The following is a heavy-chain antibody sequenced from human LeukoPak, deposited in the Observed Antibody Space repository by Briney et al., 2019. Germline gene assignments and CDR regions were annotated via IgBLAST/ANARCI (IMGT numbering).Heavy chain of an antibody. V-gene: IGHV3-7*01. CDR1: GFTFSSYW. CDR2: IKQDGSEK. D-gene: IGHD3-3*01. Sequence: GGSLRLSCAASGFTFSSYWMSWVRLAPGKGLEWVASIKQDGSEKFYVESVKGRFTISRDNGKKSLYLQMNGLRAEDTAVYYCARDGDFWSAQGAFDVWGQGTMVTVYS. CDR3: ARDGDFWSAQGAFDV. J-gene: IGHJ3*01.